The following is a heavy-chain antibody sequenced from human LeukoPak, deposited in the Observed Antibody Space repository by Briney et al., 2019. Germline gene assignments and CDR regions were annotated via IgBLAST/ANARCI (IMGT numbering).Heavy chain of an antibody. V-gene: IGHV4-4*07. CDR1: GGSISSYY. CDR3: ASAPTYYYDSSGYKETFRDY. D-gene: IGHD3-22*01. J-gene: IGHJ4*02. Sequence: SETLSLTCTVSGGSISSYYWSWIRQPAGKGLEWIGRIYTSGSTNCNPSLKSRVTMSVDTSKNQFSLKLSSVTAADTAVYYCASAPTYYYDSSGYKETFRDYWGQGTLVTVSS. CDR2: IYTSGST.